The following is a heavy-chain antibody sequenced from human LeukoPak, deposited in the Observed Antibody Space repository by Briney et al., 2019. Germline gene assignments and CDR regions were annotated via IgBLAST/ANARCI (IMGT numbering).Heavy chain of an antibody. J-gene: IGHJ4*02. Sequence: PSETLSLTCAVYGGSFSGYYWSWIRQPPGKGLEWIGEINHSGSTNYNPSLKSRVTISVDTSKNQFSLKLSSVTAADTAVYYCARASTTVGVSINYWGQGTLVTVSS. CDR2: INHSGST. CDR1: GGSFSGYY. D-gene: IGHD3-10*01. V-gene: IGHV4-34*01. CDR3: ARASTTVGVSINY.